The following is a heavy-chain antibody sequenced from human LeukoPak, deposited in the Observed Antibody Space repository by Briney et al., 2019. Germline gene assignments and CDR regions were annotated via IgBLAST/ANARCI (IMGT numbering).Heavy chain of an antibody. D-gene: IGHD6-19*01. CDR3: ARGLGGSSGCFGY. J-gene: IGHJ4*02. CDR1: GGSFRGYY. CDR2: INHSGST. Sequence: SETLSLTCAVYGGSFRGYYWSWIRQPPGKGLEWIGEINHSGSTNYNPSLKSRVTISLDTSKNQFSLKLSSVTAADTAVYYCARGLGGSSGCFGYWGQGTLVTVSS. V-gene: IGHV4-34*01.